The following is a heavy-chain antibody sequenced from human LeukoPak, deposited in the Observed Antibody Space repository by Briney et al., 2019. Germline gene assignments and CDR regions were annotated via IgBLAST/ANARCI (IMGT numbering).Heavy chain of an antibody. CDR2: ISSSSSYI. V-gene: IGHV3-21*01. D-gene: IGHD3/OR15-3a*01. J-gene: IGHJ4*02. Sequence: GGSLRLSCAASGFTFSSYSMNWVRQAPGKGLEWFSSISSSSSYIYYADSVKGRFTISRDNAKNSLYLQLNSLRAEDTAVYYCARDLHWDVGGRWNQSGASFAHWGQGTLFTVSS. CDR3: ARDLHWDVGGRWNQSGASFAH. CDR1: GFTFSSYS.